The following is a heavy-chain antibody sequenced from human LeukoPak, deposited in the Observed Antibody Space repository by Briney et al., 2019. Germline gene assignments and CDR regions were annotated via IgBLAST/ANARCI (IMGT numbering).Heavy chain of an antibody. Sequence: GESLKISCKGSGYSFTTYWIAWVRQMPGKGLEWMGIIDPGDSDTRYSPSFQGQVTISADKSISTAYLQWSSLKASDTAMYYCARHSYTYYYGSGSYGLDYWGQGTLVTVSS. CDR2: IDPGDSDT. CDR3: ARHSYTYYYGSGSYGLDY. D-gene: IGHD3-10*01. V-gene: IGHV5-51*01. CDR1: GYSFTTYW. J-gene: IGHJ4*02.